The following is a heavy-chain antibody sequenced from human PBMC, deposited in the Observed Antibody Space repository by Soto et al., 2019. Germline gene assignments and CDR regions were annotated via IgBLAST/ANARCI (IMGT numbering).Heavy chain of an antibody. V-gene: IGHV4-59*02. J-gene: IGHJ6*02. CDR1: GDSVTSHY. CDR2: IYYTGSS. CDR3: ARDRGGYSSGWYGLDV. Sequence: SETLSLTCSFSGDSVTSHYLTWIRQSPEKGLEWIGYIYYTGSSYYNPSLKSRITISVDTSKNQFSLKLSSVTAADTAVYYCARDRGGYSSGWYGLDVWGQGTMVTVSS. D-gene: IGHD6-19*01.